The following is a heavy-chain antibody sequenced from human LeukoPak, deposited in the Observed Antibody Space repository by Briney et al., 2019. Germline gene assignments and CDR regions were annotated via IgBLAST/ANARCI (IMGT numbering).Heavy chain of an antibody. J-gene: IGHJ6*02. CDR1: GGSISSYY. D-gene: IGHD4-17*01. V-gene: IGHV4-59*01. Sequence: PSETLSLTCTVSGGSISSYYWSWIRQPPGKGLEWIGYIYYSGSTNYNPSLKSRVTISVDTSKNQFSLKLSSVTAADTAVYYCARDFWELGDYGDSTGYYYGMDVWGQGTTVTVSS. CDR2: IYYSGST. CDR3: ARDFWELGDYGDSTGYYYGMDV.